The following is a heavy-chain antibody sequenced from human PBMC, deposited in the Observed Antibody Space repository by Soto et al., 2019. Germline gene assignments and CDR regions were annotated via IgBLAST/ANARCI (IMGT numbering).Heavy chain of an antibody. CDR1: GFTFSNYW. V-gene: IGHV3-74*01. Sequence: EVQLVESGGGLVQPGGSLRLSCVASGFTFSNYWMYWVRQAPGEGLVWVSRINNDGSVSSYADSVKGRLTISRDNVKNTLKLQIDSHRAEDTAVYYCARGDCVGGTCYSVAGSFYYYMDVWGKGTTVTVFS. CDR2: INNDGSVS. J-gene: IGHJ6*03. D-gene: IGHD2-15*01. CDR3: ARGDCVGGTCYSVAGSFYYYMDV.